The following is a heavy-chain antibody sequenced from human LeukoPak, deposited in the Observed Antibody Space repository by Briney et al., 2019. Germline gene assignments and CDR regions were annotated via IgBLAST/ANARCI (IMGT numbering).Heavy chain of an antibody. CDR3: ARDQTSSSGYYFDY. J-gene: IGHJ4*02. CDR2: ISSSSSYI. Sequence: PGGSLRLSCAASGFTFSSYSMNWVRQAPGKGLEWVSSISSSSSYIYYADSVKGRFTISRDNAKNSLYLQMNSLRAEDTAVYYCARDQTSSSGYYFDYWGQGTLVTVSS. V-gene: IGHV3-21*01. D-gene: IGHD6-13*01. CDR1: GFTFSSYS.